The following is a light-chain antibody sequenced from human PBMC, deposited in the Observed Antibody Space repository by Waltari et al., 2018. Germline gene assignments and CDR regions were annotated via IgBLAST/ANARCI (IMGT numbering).Light chain of an antibody. V-gene: IGLV2-8*01. CDR2: EVT. CDR3: TSFAASGDLV. J-gene: IGLJ3*02. Sequence: QSALTQPPSASGSPGQAVTISCTGSSGDVGYYDFVSWYQQHPGKVPRLLIFEVTRRPRGVPDRFSGSKSVTTPSLTVSGLQPEDEADYYCTSFAASGDLVFGVGTKLTVL. CDR1: SGDVGYYDF.